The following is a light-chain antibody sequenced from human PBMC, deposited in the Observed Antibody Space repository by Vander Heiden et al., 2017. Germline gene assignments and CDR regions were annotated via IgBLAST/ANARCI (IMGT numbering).Light chain of an antibody. CDR2: AAS. CDR1: QSISNY. CDR3: QKGNSAVCT. Sequence: DIHMTQSPSSLSASVGDRVTITCRASQSISNYLNWYQQKPVKAPKLLIYAASTLQTGVPSTFSGSGSGTDFILTISSLQPEDFATYYCQKGNSAVCTFGQGTRVDIK. V-gene: IGKV1-39*01. J-gene: IGKJ3*01.